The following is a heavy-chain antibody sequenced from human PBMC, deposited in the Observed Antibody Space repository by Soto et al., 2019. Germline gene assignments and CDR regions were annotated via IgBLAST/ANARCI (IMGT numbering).Heavy chain of an antibody. V-gene: IGHV1-18*01. D-gene: IGHD1-1*01. Sequence: QVHLVQSGAEVKKPGASVKVSCKGSADAFTTNGITWVRQAPGQGLEWMGWISAHNGNTNYAQKLQGRVTVTRDTSTSTAYMELRSLRSDDTAVYYCARGRYGDYWGQGALVTVSS. CDR1: ADAFTTNG. CDR2: ISAHNGNT. J-gene: IGHJ4*02. CDR3: ARGRYGDY.